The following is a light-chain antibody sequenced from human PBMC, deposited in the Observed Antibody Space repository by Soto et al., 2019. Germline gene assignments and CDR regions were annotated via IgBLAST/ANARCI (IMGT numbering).Light chain of an antibody. V-gene: IGKV1-12*01. CDR2: AEF. Sequence: DIQMTQSPSSVSASVGDRVTISCRASEDINSRLAWYQQKPGNAPKLLIYAEFILQSGVPSRFSGYGSGTDLTLSISRLQPEDFATYYCQQADSFPITFGQGTRLEIK. J-gene: IGKJ5*01. CDR1: EDINSR. CDR3: QQADSFPIT.